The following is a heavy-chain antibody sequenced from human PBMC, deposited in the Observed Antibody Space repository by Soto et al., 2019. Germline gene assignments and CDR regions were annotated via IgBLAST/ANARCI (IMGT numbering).Heavy chain of an antibody. D-gene: IGHD3-3*01. CDR1: GFPFSGSA. J-gene: IGHJ6*02. Sequence: GGPLRLSRAASGFPFSGSAMHWVRQASGKGLDWVGRIRSKANSYATAYAASVKGRFTISRDDSKNTAYLQMNSLKTEDTAVYYCTRQGIGDFWSGRYGMDVWGQGTTVTVSS. V-gene: IGHV3-73*01. CDR3: TRQGIGDFWSGRYGMDV. CDR2: IRSKANSYAT.